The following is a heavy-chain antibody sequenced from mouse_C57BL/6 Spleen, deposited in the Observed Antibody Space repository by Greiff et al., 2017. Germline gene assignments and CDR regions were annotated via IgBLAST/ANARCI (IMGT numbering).Heavy chain of an antibody. CDR1: GFNINDDY. J-gene: IGHJ2*01. CDR3: TTPTTAQRDFDY. V-gene: IGHV14-4*01. D-gene: IGHD1-2*01. CDR2: IDPENGDT. Sequence: EVKLVESGAELVRPGASVKLSCTASGFNINDDYMHWVKQRPGQGLEWIGWIDPENGDTEYASKFQGKATITADTSSNTAYLQLSSLTSEDTAVYYCTTPTTAQRDFDYWGQGTTLTVSS.